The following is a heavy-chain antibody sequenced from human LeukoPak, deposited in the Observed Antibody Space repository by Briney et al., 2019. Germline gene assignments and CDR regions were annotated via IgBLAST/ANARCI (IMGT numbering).Heavy chain of an antibody. J-gene: IGHJ6*03. Sequence: GGSLRLSCAASGFTFSDYYMSWVRQAPGKGLEWVSYISSSGSTIYYADSVKGRFTISRDNAKNSLYLQMNSLRAEDTAVYYCATNFLYYYGSGSSYYYMDVWGKGTTVTVSS. V-gene: IGHV3-11*04. CDR2: ISSSGSTI. D-gene: IGHD3-10*01. CDR3: ATNFLYYYGSGSSYYYMDV. CDR1: GFTFSDYY.